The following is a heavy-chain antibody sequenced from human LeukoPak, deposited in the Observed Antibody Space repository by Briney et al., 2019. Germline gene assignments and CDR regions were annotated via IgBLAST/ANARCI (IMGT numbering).Heavy chain of an antibody. CDR3: TSVLIAIESDNNLYQYMDV. Sequence: GGSLRLSCSGSGFTFSVYSMNWVRQAPGKVLEWVSSITSKSNYIYYADSVKGRFTISRDNAMNSVFLQLNSLRAEDSAVYYCTSVLIAIESDNNLYQYMDVWGKGTTVTVSS. CDR1: GFTFSVYS. D-gene: IGHD2-21*01. V-gene: IGHV3-21*01. CDR2: ITSKSNYI. J-gene: IGHJ6*03.